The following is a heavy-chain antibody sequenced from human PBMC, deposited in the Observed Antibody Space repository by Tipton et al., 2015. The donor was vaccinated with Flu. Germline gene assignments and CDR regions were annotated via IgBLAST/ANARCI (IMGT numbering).Heavy chain of an antibody. D-gene: IGHD6-13*01. CDR2: IREDGSEK. J-gene: IGHJ3*01. Sequence: SLRLSCAASGFRFSSFWMSWVRQAPGKGLEWVANIREDGSEKYYVDSVKGRFTISRDNAKNSLYLQMNSLRAEDSGIYSCVRAVGGAAALWGQGTMVTVSS. CDR1: GFRFSSFW. V-gene: IGHV3-7*03. CDR3: VRAVGGAAAL.